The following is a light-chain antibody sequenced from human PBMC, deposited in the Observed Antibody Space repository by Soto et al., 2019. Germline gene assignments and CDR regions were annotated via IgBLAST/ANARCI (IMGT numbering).Light chain of an antibody. V-gene: IGKV3-20*01. CDR2: AAS. CDR1: QSVSSSY. J-gene: IGKJ1*01. Sequence: EIVLTQSPGTLSLSPGERATLSCRASQSVSSSYLAWYQQKPGQAPRLLIYAASSRATGIPDRFSGSGSGTYFTLTISRLEPEDFAVYYCQQYGSLWTFGQGTKVEIK. CDR3: QQYGSLWT.